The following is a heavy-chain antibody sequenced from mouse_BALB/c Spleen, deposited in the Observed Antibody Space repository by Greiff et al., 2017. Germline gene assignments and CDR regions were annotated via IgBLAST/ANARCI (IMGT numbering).Heavy chain of an antibody. Sequence: VQLKESGPELVKPGASVKMSCKASGYTFTSYVMHWVKQKPGQGLEWIGYINPYNDGTKYNEKFKGKATLTSDKSSSTAYMELSSLSSEDSAVYYCATYSIYFYYWGQGTTLTVSS. D-gene: IGHD2-10*01. V-gene: IGHV1-14*01. CDR2: INPYNDGT. CDR3: ATYSIYFYY. J-gene: IGHJ2*01. CDR1: GYTFTSYV.